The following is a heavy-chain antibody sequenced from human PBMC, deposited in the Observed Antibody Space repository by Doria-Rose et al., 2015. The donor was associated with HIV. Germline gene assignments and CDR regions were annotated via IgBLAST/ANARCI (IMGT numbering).Heavy chain of an antibody. J-gene: IGHJ4*02. V-gene: IGHV2-26*01. D-gene: IGHD6-13*01. CDR3: ARIKSSRWYHKYYFDF. CDR2: IFSNDDR. Sequence: QITLKESGPVLVKPTETLTLTCTVSGVSLSSPGMGVSWIRQPPGKALEWLANIFSNDDRSYKASLKSRLTISRAPSKSKVVLTMTDMDPVDTATYYCARIKSSRWYHKYYFDFWGQGTLVIVSA. CDR1: GVSLSSPGMG.